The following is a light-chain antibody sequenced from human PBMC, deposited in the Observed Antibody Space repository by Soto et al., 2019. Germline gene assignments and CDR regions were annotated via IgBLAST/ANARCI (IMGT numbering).Light chain of an antibody. V-gene: IGKV1-5*01. Sequence: DIQMTQSPSTLSASVGDRVTITCRASQNISTCLNWYQPTPGEAPKLLVCGASSLQSGVPSRFSGSGSGTEFSLSINSLHPDDFATYYCQPYNGLSSFGPGTKVDIK. CDR3: QPYNGLSS. J-gene: IGKJ3*01. CDR2: GAS. CDR1: QNISTC.